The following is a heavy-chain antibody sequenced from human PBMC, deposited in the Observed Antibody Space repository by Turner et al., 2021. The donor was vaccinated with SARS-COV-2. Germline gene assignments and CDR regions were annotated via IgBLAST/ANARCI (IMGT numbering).Heavy chain of an antibody. CDR1: GGSISSSSYY. V-gene: IGHV4-39*01. CDR3: ARFEYGYSYDFGFDY. CDR2: IYYSGST. D-gene: IGHD5-18*01. J-gene: IGHJ4*02. Sequence: QLQLQESGPGLVKSSEILSLTCTVSGGSISSSSYYWGWIRQPPGKGLEWIGSIYYSGSTYYNPSLKSRVTISVDTSKNQFSLKLSSVTAADTAVYYCARFEYGYSYDFGFDYWGQGTLVTVSS.